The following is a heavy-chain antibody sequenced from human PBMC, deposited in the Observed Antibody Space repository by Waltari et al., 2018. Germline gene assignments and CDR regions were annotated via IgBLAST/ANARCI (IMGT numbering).Heavy chain of an antibody. J-gene: IGHJ3*01. D-gene: IGHD3-9*01. CDR2: VAPEDGET. V-gene: IGHV1-69-2*01. Sequence: EVPLVQSGADVKKPGATVNISCKASAYYFPDYYIHGVKQAPGKGLEWMGHVAPEDGETVFAESFQGRLTMTADTSIDTAYMELSRLRFDDTAVYYCATRLSILAFDVWGQGTVVTVSS. CDR1: AYYFPDYY. CDR3: ATRLSILAFDV.